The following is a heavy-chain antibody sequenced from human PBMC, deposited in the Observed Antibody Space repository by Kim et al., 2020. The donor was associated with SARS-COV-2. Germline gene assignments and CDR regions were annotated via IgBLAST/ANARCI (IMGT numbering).Heavy chain of an antibody. D-gene: IGHD1-26*01. J-gene: IGHJ5*02. Sequence: GESLKISCKGSGYSFTSYWIGWVRQMPGKGLEWMGIIYPGDSDTRYSPSFQGQVTISADKSISTAYLQWSSLKASDTAMYYCARHLSGSYMLWRKGSGGGWFDPWGQGTLVTVSS. CDR2: IYPGDSDT. CDR1: GYSFTSYW. V-gene: IGHV5-51*01. CDR3: ARHLSGSYMLWRKGSGGGWFDP.